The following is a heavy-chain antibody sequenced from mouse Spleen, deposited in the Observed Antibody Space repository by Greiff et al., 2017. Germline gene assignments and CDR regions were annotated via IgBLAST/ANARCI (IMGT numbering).Heavy chain of an antibody. J-gene: IGHJ4*01. Sequence: VMLVESGPGLVQPSQSLSITCTVSGFSLTSYGVHWVRQSPGKGLEWLGVIWSGGSTDYNAAFISRLSISKDNSKSQVFFKMNSLQADDTAIYYCARMGLGGYYAMDYWGQGTSVTVSS. D-gene: IGHD2-2*01. V-gene: IGHV2-2*01. CDR1: GFSLTSYG. CDR3: ARMGLGGYYAMDY. CDR2: IWSGGST.